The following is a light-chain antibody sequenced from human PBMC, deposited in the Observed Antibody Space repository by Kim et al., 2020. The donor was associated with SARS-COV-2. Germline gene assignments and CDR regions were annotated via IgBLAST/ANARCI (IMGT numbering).Light chain of an antibody. CDR3: SSYTSNNTYV. Sequence: GQSITIACTGTGSDVGHYNSVSWYQQHPGKAPKRMIYDVSNRPSGASDRFSGSKSDNTASLTISGLQAEDEADYYCSSYTSNNTYVFGTGTKVTV. CDR1: GSDVGHYNS. J-gene: IGLJ1*01. CDR2: DVS. V-gene: IGLV2-14*03.